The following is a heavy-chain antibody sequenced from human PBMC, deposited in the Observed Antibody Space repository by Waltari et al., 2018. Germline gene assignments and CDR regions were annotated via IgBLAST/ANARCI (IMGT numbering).Heavy chain of an antibody. V-gene: IGHV5-51*01. J-gene: IGHJ4*02. D-gene: IGHD4-17*01. CDR2: IYPGDSDT. Sequence: ELQLVQPGAEVTKPGEPLKISCKCSGYSSSTYWIGRLLPTPVERLGWMGIIYPGDSDTRYSPSFQGQVTISADKSISTAYLQWSSLKASDTAMYYCARWGAGDFIFDYWGQGTLVTVSS. CDR3: ARWGAGDFIFDY. CDR1: GYSSSTYW.